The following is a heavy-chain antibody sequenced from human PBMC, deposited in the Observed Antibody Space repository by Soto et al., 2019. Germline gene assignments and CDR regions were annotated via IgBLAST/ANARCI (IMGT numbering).Heavy chain of an antibody. CDR3: AGCWVSSYFRYCGMDV. V-gene: IGHV1-69*12. J-gene: IGHJ6*02. Sequence: QVQLVQSGAEVKKPGSSVKVSCKASGGTFSSYSISWVRQAPGQGLEWMGGTIPIFGTTNYAQKFQGRVTRAADEATSTAYLVPSSLRSEDTAVYYWAGCWVSSYFRYCGMDVWGQGTRVTVSS. CDR2: TIPIFGTT. D-gene: IGHD3-16*01. CDR1: GGTFSSYS.